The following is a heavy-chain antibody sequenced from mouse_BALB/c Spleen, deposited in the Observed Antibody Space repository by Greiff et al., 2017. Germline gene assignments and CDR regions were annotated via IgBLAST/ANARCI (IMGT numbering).Heavy chain of an antibody. CDR2: ISSGSSTN. Sequence: DVQLQESGAGLVQPGGSRKLSCAASGFTFTSFGMHWVRQAPEKGLEWVAYISSGSSTNYYADTVKGRFTISKDNPKNTLFLQMTSLRYEDTAMYYCTRGVLRSYFDYWGEGTTLTVSS. V-gene: IGHV5-17*02. CDR3: TRGVLRSYFDY. D-gene: IGHD2-4*01. J-gene: IGHJ2*01. CDR1: GFTFTSFG.